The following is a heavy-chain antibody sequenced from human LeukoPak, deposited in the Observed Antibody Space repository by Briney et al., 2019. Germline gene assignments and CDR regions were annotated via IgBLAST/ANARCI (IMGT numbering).Heavy chain of an antibody. J-gene: IGHJ3*02. CDR3: AREQYGSDDALDI. D-gene: IGHD3-10*01. V-gene: IGHV3-33*01. CDR1: GFTFSDYG. CDR2: IWYDGSNK. Sequence: GGSLRLSCAASGFTFSDYGMHWVRQAPGKGLEWVAVIWYDGSNKYYADSVKGRFTVSRDNSKNTLDLQMSSLRAEDTAVYYCAREQYGSDDALDIWGQETLVTVSS.